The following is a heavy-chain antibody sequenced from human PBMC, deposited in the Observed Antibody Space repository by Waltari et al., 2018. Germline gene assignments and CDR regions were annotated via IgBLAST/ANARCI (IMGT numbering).Heavy chain of an antibody. D-gene: IGHD6-6*01. CDR2: LNPNTGYT. V-gene: IGHV1-2*02. Sequence: QVQVVQSGAEVRQPGASVEVSCKASGYSFTGHYMHWVRQAPGHGLEWMGWLNPNTGYTNYAQKFQGRVAMTRDTSISTAYMELSRLTSDDTAVYFCAREVSGYYYMDVWGKGTTVTISS. CDR3: AREVSGYYYMDV. J-gene: IGHJ6*03. CDR1: GYSFTGHY.